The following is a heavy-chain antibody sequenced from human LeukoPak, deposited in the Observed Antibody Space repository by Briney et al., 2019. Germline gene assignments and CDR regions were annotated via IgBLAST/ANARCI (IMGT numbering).Heavy chain of an antibody. V-gene: IGHV3-48*02. CDR3: VRGSSGYNAFDY. CDR1: GFTFSSYS. CDR2: ISSSSSTI. Sequence: GGSLRLSCAASGFTFSSYSMNWVRQAPGKGLEWVSYISSSSSTIYYADSVKGRFTISRDNAKNSLYLQMDSLRDEDTAVYYCVRGSSGYNAFDYWGQGTLVTVSS. D-gene: IGHD3-22*01. J-gene: IGHJ4*02.